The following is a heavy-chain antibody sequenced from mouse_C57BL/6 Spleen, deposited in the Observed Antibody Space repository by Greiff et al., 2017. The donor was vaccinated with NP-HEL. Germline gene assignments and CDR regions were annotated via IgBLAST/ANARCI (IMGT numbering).Heavy chain of an antibody. CDR3: AREFYY. CDR1: GFTFSSYG. CDR2: ISSGGSYT. J-gene: IGHJ2*01. Sequence: EVQLVESGGDLVKPGGSLKLSCAASGFTFSSYGMSWVRQTPDKRLEWVATISSGGSYTYYPDSVKGRFTISRDNAKNTLYLQMSSLKSEDTAMYYCAREFYYWGQGTTLTVSS. V-gene: IGHV5-6*01.